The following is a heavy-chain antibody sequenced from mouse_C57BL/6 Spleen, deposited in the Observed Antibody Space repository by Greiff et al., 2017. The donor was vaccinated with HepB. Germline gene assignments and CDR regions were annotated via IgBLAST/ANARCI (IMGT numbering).Heavy chain of an antibody. CDR2: IRNKANGYTT. D-gene: IGHD1-1*02. CDR1: GFTFTDYY. J-gene: IGHJ2*01. CDR3: ARYRVGYFDY. Sequence: DVQLVESGGGLVQPGGSLSLSCAASGFTFTDYYMSWVRQPPGKALEWLGFIRNKANGYTTEYSASVKGRFTISRDNSQSILYLQMNALRAEDSATYYCARYRVGYFDYWGQGTTLTVSS. V-gene: IGHV7-3*01.